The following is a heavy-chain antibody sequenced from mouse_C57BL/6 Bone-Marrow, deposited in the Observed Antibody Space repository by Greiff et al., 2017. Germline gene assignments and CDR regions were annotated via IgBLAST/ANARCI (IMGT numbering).Heavy chain of an antibody. V-gene: IGHV1-64*01. CDR2: IHPNSGST. Sequence: QVQLQQPGAELVKPGASVKLSCKASGYTFTSYWMHWVKQRPGQGLEWIGMIHPNSGSTNYNEKFKSKATLTVDKSSSTAYMQLSSLTSEDSAVYYCSRPQYYGSSYGFAYWGQGTLVTVSA. CDR1: GYTFTSYW. CDR3: SRPQYYGSSYGFAY. D-gene: IGHD1-1*01. J-gene: IGHJ3*01.